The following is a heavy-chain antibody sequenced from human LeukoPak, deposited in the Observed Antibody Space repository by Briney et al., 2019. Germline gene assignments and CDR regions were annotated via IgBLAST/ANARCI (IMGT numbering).Heavy chain of an antibody. CDR3: ATPYSGGYQGLDI. V-gene: IGHV4-39*01. J-gene: IGHJ3*02. CDR2: IYYSGST. D-gene: IGHD1-26*01. Sequence: KTSETLSLTCTGSGGSISSNKYYWGWIRQPPGKGLEWIGSIYYSGSTYYNPTLKSRVTIFVDTSKNQFSLKLSSVTAADTAVYYCATPYSGGYQGLDIWGQGTMVTVSS. CDR1: GGSISSNKYY.